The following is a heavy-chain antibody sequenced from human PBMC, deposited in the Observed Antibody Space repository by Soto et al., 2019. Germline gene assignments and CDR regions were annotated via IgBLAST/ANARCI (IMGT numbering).Heavy chain of an antibody. D-gene: IGHD3-16*01. CDR1: GFTFRSYV. CDR3: AGWGTTGGLDV. J-gene: IGHJ4*02. CDR2: TSYDGINN. V-gene: IGHV3-33*05. Sequence: QVQLVESGGGVVQPGTSLRLSCVGSGFTFRSYVIHWVRQAPGKGLEWVALTSYDGINNFYGDSVKGRFTISRDNSRNTVELQMESLRLEETAIYYCAGWGTTGGLDVWGQGTLV.